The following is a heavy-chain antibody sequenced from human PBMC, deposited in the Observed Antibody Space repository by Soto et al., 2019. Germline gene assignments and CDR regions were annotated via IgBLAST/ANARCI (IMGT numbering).Heavy chain of an antibody. CDR2: ISSSSSNT. D-gene: IGHD3-10*01. CDR3: ASNGRFGELQANY. CDR1: GFTFSDYY. J-gene: IGHJ4*02. Sequence: QVQLVESGGGLVKPGGSLRLSCAASGFTFSDYYMSWIRQAPGKGLEWVSYISSSSSNTNYADSVKGRFTISRDNAKNSLYLQVNSLRAEDTAVYYCASNGRFGELQANYWGQGALVTVSS. V-gene: IGHV3-11*05.